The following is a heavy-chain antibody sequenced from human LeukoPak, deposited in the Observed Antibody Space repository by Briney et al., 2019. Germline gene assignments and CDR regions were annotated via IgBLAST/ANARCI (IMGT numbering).Heavy chain of an antibody. Sequence: GGSLRLSCAASAFSFSAYNMNWVRQAPGKGLGWVSYITSSSSTIYYADSVEGRFTISRDNAKNSLYLQMNSLRAEDTAVYYCARETTSFYYMDVWGKGTTVTVSS. D-gene: IGHD1/OR15-1a*01. CDR2: ITSSSSTI. V-gene: IGHV3-48*01. J-gene: IGHJ6*03. CDR3: ARETTSFYYMDV. CDR1: AFSFSAYN.